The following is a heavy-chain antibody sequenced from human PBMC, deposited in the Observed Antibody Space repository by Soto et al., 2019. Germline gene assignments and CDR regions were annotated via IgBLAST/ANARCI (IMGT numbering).Heavy chain of an antibody. V-gene: IGHV1-69*12. CDR1: GGTFSSYA. CDR3: AREGPRLAYYYYGMDV. CDR2: IIPIFGTA. J-gene: IGHJ6*02. Sequence: QVQLVQSGAEVKKPGSSVKVSCKASGGTFSSYAISWVRQAPGQGLEWMGGIIPIFGTANYAQKFQGRVTITADEXTXXAYMELSRLRSEDTAVYYCAREGPRLAYYYYGMDVWGQGTTVTVSS.